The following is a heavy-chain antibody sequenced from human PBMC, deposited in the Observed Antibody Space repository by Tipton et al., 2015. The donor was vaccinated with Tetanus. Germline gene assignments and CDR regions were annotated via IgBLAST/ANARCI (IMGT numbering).Heavy chain of an antibody. CDR3: AKDPASRGWFDP. V-gene: IGHV3-48*02. CDR1: GFTFSSYN. Sequence: GSLRLSCAASGFTFSSYNMNWVRQAPGKGLEWVSHISGTGTTVDYADSVKGRFTISRDNAKNSLYLQMNSLRDEDTAIYYCAKDPASRGWFDPWGQGTLVTVSS. J-gene: IGHJ5*02. CDR2: ISGTGTTV.